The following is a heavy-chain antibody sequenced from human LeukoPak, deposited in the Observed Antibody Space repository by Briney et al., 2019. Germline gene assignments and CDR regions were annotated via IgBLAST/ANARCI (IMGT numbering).Heavy chain of an antibody. CDR2: ISGSGGNT. CDR1: GFTFSIYA. V-gene: IGHV3-23*01. J-gene: IGHJ4*02. Sequence: GGSLRPSCAASGFTFSIYAMSWVRQAPGKGLEWVSTISGSGGNTYYADSVKGRFSISRDNSKNTLYLQMNSLRAEDTAVYYCAKGVTTVTTRYFDYWGQGTLVTVSS. D-gene: IGHD4-17*01. CDR3: AKGVTTVTTRYFDY.